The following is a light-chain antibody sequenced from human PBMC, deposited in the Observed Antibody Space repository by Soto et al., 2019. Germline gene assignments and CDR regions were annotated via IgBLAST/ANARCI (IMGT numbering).Light chain of an antibody. CDR2: DAS. Sequence: EIMLTQSPATLSLSPGERATLSCRASQSIGSYLAWYQHKPGQAPRLLIYDASERATGIPARFSGSGSGTDFTLTISSLEPEDFAVYYCQQRNNWPPWTFGQGTKVDIK. V-gene: IGKV3-11*01. J-gene: IGKJ1*01. CDR1: QSIGSY. CDR3: QQRNNWPPWT.